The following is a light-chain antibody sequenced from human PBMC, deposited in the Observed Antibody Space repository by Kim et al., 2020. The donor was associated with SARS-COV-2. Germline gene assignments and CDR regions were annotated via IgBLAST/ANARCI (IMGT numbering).Light chain of an antibody. CDR3: QVWDSSSDQYV. Sequence: APGTTARITCWGNSLGSESVHWYQQMPDQAPVVVIHHDTDRPSGIPERFSGSKSGNTATLIISRVEAGDEADYYCQVWDSSSDQYVFGAGTKVTVL. V-gene: IGLV3-21*04. J-gene: IGLJ1*01. CDR2: HDT. CDR1: SLGSES.